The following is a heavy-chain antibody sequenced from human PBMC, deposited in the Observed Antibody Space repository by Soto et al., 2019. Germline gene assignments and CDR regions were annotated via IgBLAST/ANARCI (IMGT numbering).Heavy chain of an antibody. CDR2: INHSGST. CDR3: ARHNYYDSSGYYY. J-gene: IGHJ4*02. D-gene: IGHD3-22*01. V-gene: IGHV4-34*01. CDR1: GGSFSGYY. Sequence: SETLSLTCAVYGGSFSGYYWSWIRQPPGKGLEWIGEINHSGSTNYNPSLKSRVTISVDTSKNQFSLKLSSVTAADTAVYYCARHNYYDSSGYYYWGQGTLVTVSS.